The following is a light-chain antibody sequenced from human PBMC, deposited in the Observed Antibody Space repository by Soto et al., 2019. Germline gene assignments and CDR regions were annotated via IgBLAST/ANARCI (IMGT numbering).Light chain of an antibody. V-gene: IGKV3-15*01. Sequence: EIVMTQSPATLSVSPRERATLSCRASQSINNNLAWYQQKRGQGPRLLIYGASSRATGTPARFSGSGSGTGFTFSISSLQSEDFAIYYGQQYNDWPLTFGGGTKVDIK. J-gene: IGKJ4*01. CDR3: QQYNDWPLT. CDR2: GAS. CDR1: QSINNN.